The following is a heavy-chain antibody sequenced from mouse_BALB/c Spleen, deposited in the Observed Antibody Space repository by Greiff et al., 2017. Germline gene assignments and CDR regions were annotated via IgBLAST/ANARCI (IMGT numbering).Heavy chain of an antibody. Sequence: VQLQQSGPELVKPGASVKMSCKASGYTFTDYVISWVKQRTGQGLEWIGEIYPGSGSTYYNEKFKGKATLTADKSSNTAYMQLSSLTSEDSAVYFCARPYYYGSSYGWFAYWGQGTLVTVSA. CDR2: IYPGSGST. CDR3: ARPYYYGSSYGWFAY. CDR1: GYTFTDYV. D-gene: IGHD1-1*01. V-gene: IGHV1-77*01. J-gene: IGHJ3*01.